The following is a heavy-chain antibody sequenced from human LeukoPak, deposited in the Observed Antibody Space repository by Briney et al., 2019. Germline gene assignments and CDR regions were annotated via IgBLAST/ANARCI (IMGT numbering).Heavy chain of an antibody. CDR3: ARRVGDYGDY. Sequence: TSETLSLTCTVSGGSISSSSYYWGWIRQPPGKGLEWIGSIYYSGSTYYNPSLKSRATISVDTSKNQFSLKLSSVTAADTAVYYCARRVGDYGDYWGQGTLVTVSS. D-gene: IGHD4-17*01. J-gene: IGHJ4*02. CDR1: GGSISSSSYY. CDR2: IYYSGST. V-gene: IGHV4-39*01.